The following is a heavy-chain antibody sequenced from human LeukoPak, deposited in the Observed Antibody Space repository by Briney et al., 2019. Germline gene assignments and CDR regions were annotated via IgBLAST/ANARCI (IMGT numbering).Heavy chain of an antibody. D-gene: IGHD1-26*01. J-gene: IGHJ4*02. CDR3: ARKYSGTNPFDY. Sequence: GGSLRLSCAASGFTFSSSAMSWVRQAPGKGLEWVSAISNNGGYTYYADSVQGRFTISRDNSKSTLCLQMNSLRAEDTALYYCARKYSGTNPFDYWGQGTLVTVSS. V-gene: IGHV3-23*01. CDR2: ISNNGGYT. CDR1: GFTFSSSA.